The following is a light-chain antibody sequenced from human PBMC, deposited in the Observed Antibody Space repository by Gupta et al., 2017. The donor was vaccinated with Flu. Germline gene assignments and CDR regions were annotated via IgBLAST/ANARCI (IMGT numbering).Light chain of an antibody. J-gene: IGKJ3*01. Sequence: DIQMTQSPSSLSASVGDRITITCQASQDIRKYLNWYQQKSGKAPKLLIYDASNLETGVPSRFSGSGYGTDFTFTISSLQPEDFATYYCQHDDTLPLIFGHGTKVD. V-gene: IGKV1-33*01. CDR2: DAS. CDR3: QHDDTLPLI. CDR1: QDIRKY.